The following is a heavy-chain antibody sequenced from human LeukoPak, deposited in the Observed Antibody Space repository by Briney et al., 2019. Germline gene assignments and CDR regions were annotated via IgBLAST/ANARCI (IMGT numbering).Heavy chain of an antibody. CDR1: GFTFSSYW. CDR2: ISYDGSNK. J-gene: IGHJ4*02. D-gene: IGHD4-17*01. V-gene: IGHV3-30*03. CDR3: ARESTDYYFDY. Sequence: GGSLRLSCAASGFTFSSYWMSWVRQAPGKGLEWVAVISYDGSNKYYADSVKGRFTISRDNSKNTLYLQMNSLRAEDTAVYYCARESTDYYFDYWGQGTLVTVSS.